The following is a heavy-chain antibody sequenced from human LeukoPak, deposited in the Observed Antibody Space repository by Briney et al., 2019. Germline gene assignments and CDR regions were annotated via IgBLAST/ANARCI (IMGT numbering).Heavy chain of an antibody. CDR2: ISSSGSTI. Sequence: GGSLRLSCAASGFTFSSYEMNWVRQAPGKGLEWVSYISSSGSTIYYADSVKGRFTISRDNAKNSLYLQMNSLRAEGTAVYYCARPSLSSCSGGSCPDAFDIWGQGTMVTVSS. D-gene: IGHD2-15*01. CDR3: ARPSLSSCSGGSCPDAFDI. V-gene: IGHV3-48*03. J-gene: IGHJ3*02. CDR1: GFTFSSYE.